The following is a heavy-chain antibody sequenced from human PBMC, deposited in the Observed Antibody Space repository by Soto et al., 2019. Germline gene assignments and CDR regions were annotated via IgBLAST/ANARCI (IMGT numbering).Heavy chain of an antibody. CDR3: AKLPLLRVVDNWFAP. CDR1: GFTFSTYS. J-gene: IGHJ5*02. V-gene: IGHV3-48*02. CDR2: ISSRGSTI. D-gene: IGHD2-21*01. Sequence: GGSLRLSCVGSGFTFSTYSMNWVRQAPGKGLEWIAFISSRGSTITYADSAKGRFTISRENAKNSVYLQMNSLRDEDTALYYCAKLPLLRVVDNWFAPWGQGTQVTVSS.